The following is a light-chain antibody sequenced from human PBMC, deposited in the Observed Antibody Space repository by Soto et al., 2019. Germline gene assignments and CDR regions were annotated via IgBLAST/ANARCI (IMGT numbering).Light chain of an antibody. J-gene: IGKJ1*01. CDR3: QQYGRQLKWT. CDR1: QSVSSNY. V-gene: IGKV3-20*01. Sequence: EIVLTQSPGTLSLSPGERATLSCRASQSVSSNYLAWYQQKPGQAPRLLIYGASSRATGIPDRFSGSGSGKDFTLTISRLEPEDFAAYYCQQYGRQLKWTFGQRTEVNI. CDR2: GAS.